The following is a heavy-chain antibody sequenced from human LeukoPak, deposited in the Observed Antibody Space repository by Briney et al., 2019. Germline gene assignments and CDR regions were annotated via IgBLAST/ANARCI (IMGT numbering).Heavy chain of an antibody. J-gene: IGHJ4*02. D-gene: IGHD2-15*01. CDR2: MNPNSDNT. Sequence: GASVNVSCKASGYTFTSYGISWVRQAPGQGLEWMGWMNPNSDNTGYAQKFQGRVTMTRDTSISTAYMELSSLRSEDTAVYYCAREGVVTGPQHLDYWGQGTLVTVSS. CDR3: AREGVVTGPQHLDY. V-gene: IGHV1-8*02. CDR1: GYTFTSYG.